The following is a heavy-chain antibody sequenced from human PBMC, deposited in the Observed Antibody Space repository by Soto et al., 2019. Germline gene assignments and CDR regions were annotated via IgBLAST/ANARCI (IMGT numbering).Heavy chain of an antibody. V-gene: IGHV4-59*01. D-gene: IGHD6-19*01. Sequence: QVQLQESGPGLVKPSETLSLTCTVSGGSINSYYWSWIRQPPGKGLEWIGYIYYSGSTNYNPSLNTRATISVDTSKNQFTLKLSSVTAADTAVYYCARVPWQWLGGYAFDIWGQGTMVTVSS. CDR1: GGSINSYY. CDR2: IYYSGST. J-gene: IGHJ3*02. CDR3: ARVPWQWLGGYAFDI.